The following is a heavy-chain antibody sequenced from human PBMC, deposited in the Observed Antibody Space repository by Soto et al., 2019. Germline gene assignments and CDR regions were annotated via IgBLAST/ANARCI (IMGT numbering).Heavy chain of an antibody. CDR1: SCSIRTTY. J-gene: IGHJ4*02. CDR2: ISYGGNT. V-gene: IGHV4-59*01. D-gene: IGHD3-3*02. CDR3: ARMERCKEGLAVWYYDY. Sequence: SEPRTPPFRVSSCSIRTTYSPWFPQPPGKGREGSGYISYGGNTNYKPCLKSRVTVSAATAKTQLSLNLPSATAAATAVDYCARMERCKEGLAVWYYDYWGQGTLVTVSS.